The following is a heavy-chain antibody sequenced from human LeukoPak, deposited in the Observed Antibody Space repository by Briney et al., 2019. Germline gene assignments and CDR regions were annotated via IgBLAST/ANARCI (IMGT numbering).Heavy chain of an antibody. CDR1: GFAFSSYW. D-gene: IGHD3-3*01. CDR3: ARETYYDLWSGYYNGWFDP. V-gene: IGHV3-74*01. Sequence: GGSLRLSCAASGFAFSSYWMHWVRQAPGKGLVWVSRINSDGSSTSYADSVKGRFTISRDNAKNTLYLQMNSLRAEDTAVYYCARETYYDLWSGYYNGWFDPWGQGTLVTVSS. CDR2: INSDGSST. J-gene: IGHJ5*02.